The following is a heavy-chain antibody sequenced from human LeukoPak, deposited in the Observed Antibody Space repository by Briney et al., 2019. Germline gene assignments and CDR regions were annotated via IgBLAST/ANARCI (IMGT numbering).Heavy chain of an antibody. CDR1: GFTFSSYG. Sequence: PGGSLRLSCAASGFTFSSYGMHWVRQAPGKGLEWVAFIRYDGSNKYYADSVKGRFTISRDNSKNTLYLQMNSLRAEDTAVYYCARDRLTRSIVGGTFDYWGQGTLVTVSS. V-gene: IGHV3-30*02. D-gene: IGHD1-26*01. J-gene: IGHJ4*02. CDR2: IRYDGSNK. CDR3: ARDRLTRSIVGGTFDY.